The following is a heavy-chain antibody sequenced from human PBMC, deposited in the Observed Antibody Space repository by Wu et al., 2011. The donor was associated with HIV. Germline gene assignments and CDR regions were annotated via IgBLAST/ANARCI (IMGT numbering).Heavy chain of an antibody. V-gene: IGHV1-69*06. Sequence: QVQLVQSGAEVKKPGSSVKVSCKASGGTFSSYAISWVRQAPGQGLEWMGGIIPIFGTTNYAQKFQGRVTITADKSTDTAYMELSSLRSEDTAVYYCGKGEAGYYHYYYMDVWGKGTTVTVS. CDR3: GKGEAGYYHYYYMDV. CDR2: IIPIFGTT. D-gene: IGHD1-26*01. J-gene: IGHJ6*03. CDR1: GGTFSSYA.